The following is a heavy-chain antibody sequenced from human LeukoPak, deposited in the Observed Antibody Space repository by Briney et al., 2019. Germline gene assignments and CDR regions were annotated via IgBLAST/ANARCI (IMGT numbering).Heavy chain of an antibody. Sequence: PSETLSLTCSVSGGSINNYYWSWIRQPAGKGLEWIGRIYTSGSTNYNPSLKSRVTISGDTSKNQFSLRLSSVTAADTAVYYCARASYSYDINGWVPFDYWGQGTLVTVSS. J-gene: IGHJ4*02. D-gene: IGHD3-22*01. CDR1: GGSINNYY. CDR2: IYTSGST. V-gene: IGHV4-4*07. CDR3: ARASYSYDINGWVPFDY.